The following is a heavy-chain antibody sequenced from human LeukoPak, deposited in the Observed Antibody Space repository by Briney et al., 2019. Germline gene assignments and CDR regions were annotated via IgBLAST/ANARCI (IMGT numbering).Heavy chain of an antibody. J-gene: IGHJ4*02. V-gene: IGHV3-23*01. CDR1: GFTFSNYA. D-gene: IGHD3-3*01. Sequence: GGSLRLSCAASGFTFSNYAMTWVRQAPGKGLEWVSDISDRGGSTYYADSVMSRFTISRDNSKNTLHLQMNSLRAEDTAVYYCAKDYFWSGYYSDYWGQGTLVTVSS. CDR3: AKDYFWSGYYSDY. CDR2: ISDRGGST.